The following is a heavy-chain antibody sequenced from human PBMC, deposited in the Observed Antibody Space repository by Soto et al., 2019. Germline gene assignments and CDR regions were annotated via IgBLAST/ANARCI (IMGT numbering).Heavy chain of an antibody. Sequence: SGATLVTPTQTIRLNCKFSGFSLHKKKICVSWNRQPPGKALVWLAHINWDDDKYYSTSLKTRLTISKDTSKNQVVLTLTNIDPEDTATYFCARFRNPPAGQDRWYHDYWGQGTLVTVSS. V-gene: IGHV2-70*01. J-gene: IGHJ4*02. CDR1: GFSLHKKKIC. CDR2: INWDDDK. CDR3: ARFRNPPAGQDRWYHDY. D-gene: IGHD2-2*01.